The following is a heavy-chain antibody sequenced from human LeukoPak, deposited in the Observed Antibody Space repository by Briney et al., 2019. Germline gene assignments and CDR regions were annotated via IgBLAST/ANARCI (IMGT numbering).Heavy chain of an antibody. CDR1: GRTFSSYA. V-gene: IGHV1-69*05. Sequence: VASVKVSCKASGRTFSSYAISWVRQAPGQGIEWMGRIIPIFGTANYAQKLQGRVTITTDESTSTAYMELSSLRSEDTAVYYCARALAAAGPLLFDPWGQGTLVTVS. CDR2: IIPIFGTA. CDR3: ARALAAAGPLLFDP. D-gene: IGHD6-13*01. J-gene: IGHJ5*02.